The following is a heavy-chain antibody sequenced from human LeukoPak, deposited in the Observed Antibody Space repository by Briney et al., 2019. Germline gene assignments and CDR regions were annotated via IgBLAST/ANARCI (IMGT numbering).Heavy chain of an antibody. CDR2: IYYSGST. V-gene: IGHV4-39*07. Sequence: PSETLSLTCTVSGGSISSSSYYWGWIRQPPGKGLEWIGSIYYSGSTYYNPSLKSRVTISVDTSKNQFSLKLSSVTAADTAVYYCARAPITIFGAAHDAFDIWGQGTMVTVSS. CDR1: GGSISSSSYY. CDR3: ARAPITIFGAAHDAFDI. J-gene: IGHJ3*02. D-gene: IGHD3-3*01.